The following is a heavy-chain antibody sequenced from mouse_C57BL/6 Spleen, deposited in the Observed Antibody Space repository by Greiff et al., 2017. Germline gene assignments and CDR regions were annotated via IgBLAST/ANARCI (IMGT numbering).Heavy chain of an antibody. CDR1: GYSFTGYY. Sequence: EVKVVESGPELVKPGASVKISCKASGYSFTGYYMNWVKQSPEKSLEWIGEINPSTGGTTYNQKFKAKATLTVDKSSSTAYMQLKSLTSEDSAVYYCARWGLRRDFDYWGQGTTLTVSS. V-gene: IGHV1-42*01. D-gene: IGHD2-2*01. J-gene: IGHJ2*01. CDR2: INPSTGGT. CDR3: ARWGLRRDFDY.